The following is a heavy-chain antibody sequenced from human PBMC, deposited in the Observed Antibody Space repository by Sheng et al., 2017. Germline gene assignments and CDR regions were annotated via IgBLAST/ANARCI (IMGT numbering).Heavy chain of an antibody. CDR2: ISGSGGST. J-gene: IGHJ2*01. Sequence: EVQLVESGGGLVQPGGTLRLSCAASGFTFSSYGMSWVRQAPGKGLEWVSAISGSGGSTYYADSVKGRFTISRDNSKNTLYLQMNSLRAEDTAVYYCAKAVTGYWYFDLWGRGTLVTVSS. CDR3: AKAVTGYWYFDL. D-gene: IGHD2-21*02. V-gene: IGHV3-23*04. CDR1: GFTFSSYG.